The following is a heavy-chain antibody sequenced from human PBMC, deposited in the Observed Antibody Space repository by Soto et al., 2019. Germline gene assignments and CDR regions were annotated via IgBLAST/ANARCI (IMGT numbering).Heavy chain of an antibody. CDR2: ISHSGGSK. CDR1: GFTLSSFA. Sequence: GGSLRLSCVASGFTLSSFAMTWVRQAPGKGLEWVSGISHSGGSKYYADSVKGRFTISRDISKNTLYLQMNSLRAEDTAVYYCAKVYCGGDCPEDYYGMDVWGQGTTVTVSS. J-gene: IGHJ6*02. D-gene: IGHD2-21*02. CDR3: AKVYCGGDCPEDYYGMDV. V-gene: IGHV3-23*01.